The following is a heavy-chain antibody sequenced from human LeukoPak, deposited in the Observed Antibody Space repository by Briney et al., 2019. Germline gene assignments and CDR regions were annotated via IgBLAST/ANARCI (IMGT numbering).Heavy chain of an antibody. V-gene: IGHV1-3*01. D-gene: IGHD3-10*01. J-gene: IGHJ4*02. CDR2: INAGNGNT. Sequence: ASVKVSCKASGYTFTSYAMHWVRQAPGQRLEWMGWINAGNGNTKYSQKFQGRVTITRDTSASTAYMELSSLRSEDTAVYYCARPYSSGSYYNPFDYWGQGTLVTVSS. CDR1: GYTFTSYA. CDR3: ARPYSSGSYYNPFDY.